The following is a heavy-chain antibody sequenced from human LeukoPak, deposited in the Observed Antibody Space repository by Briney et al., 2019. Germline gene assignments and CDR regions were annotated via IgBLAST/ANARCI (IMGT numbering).Heavy chain of an antibody. CDR3: ARYHRGSYYFDY. CDR2: IYYGGST. V-gene: IGHV4-59*01. D-gene: IGHD1-26*01. J-gene: IGHJ4*02. CDR1: GGSISSYY. Sequence: SETLSLTCTVSGGSISSYYWSWIRQPPGKGLEWIGYIYYGGSTSYNPSLKSRVTISVDTSKNQFSLKLSSVTAADTAVYYCARYHRGSYYFDYWGQGTLVTVSS.